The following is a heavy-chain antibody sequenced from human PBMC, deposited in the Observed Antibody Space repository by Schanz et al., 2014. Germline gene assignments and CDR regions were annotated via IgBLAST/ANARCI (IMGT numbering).Heavy chain of an antibody. CDR3: ARGGTAYYFDD. CDR2: IYIGGNT. Sequence: EVQLVESGGGLVQPGKSLRLSCAASGFTFDKYAMHWVRQAPGKGLEWVSFIYIGGNTYYADSVKGRFTISRDNSKNTVYIQMNSLRAEDTAVYYCARGGTAYYFDDWGQGTLXTVSS. D-gene: IGHD2-21*02. CDR1: GFTFDKYA. V-gene: IGHV3-66*01. J-gene: IGHJ4*02.